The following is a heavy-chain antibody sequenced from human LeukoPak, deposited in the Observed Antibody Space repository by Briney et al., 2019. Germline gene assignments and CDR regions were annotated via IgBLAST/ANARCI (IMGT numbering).Heavy chain of an antibody. CDR1: GFTFSNAW. V-gene: IGHV3-15*01. D-gene: IGHD4-17*01. Sequence: KTEGSLRLSCAASGFTFSNAWMSWVRQAPGKGLEWVGRIKSKTDGGTTDYAAPVKGRFTISRDDSKNTLYLQMNSLKTEDTAVYYCTTGSSGDPLYYYYYGMDVWGQGTTVTVSS. J-gene: IGHJ6*02. CDR3: TTGSSGDPLYYYYYGMDV. CDR2: IKSKTDGGTT.